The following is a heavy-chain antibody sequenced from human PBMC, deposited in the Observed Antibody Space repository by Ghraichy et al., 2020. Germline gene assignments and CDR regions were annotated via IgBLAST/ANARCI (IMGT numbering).Heavy chain of an antibody. D-gene: IGHD3-10*01. J-gene: IGHJ6*02. CDR3: ARYLYYYGSGSYYQGGGYYYGMDV. Sequence: SETLSLTCTVSGGSVSSGSYYWSWIRQPPGKGLEWIGYIYYSGSTNYNPSLKSRVTISVDTSKNQFSLKLSSVTAADTAVYYCARYLYYYGSGSYYQGGGYYYGMDVWGQGTTVTVSS. CDR2: IYYSGST. CDR1: GGSVSSGSYY. V-gene: IGHV4-61*01.